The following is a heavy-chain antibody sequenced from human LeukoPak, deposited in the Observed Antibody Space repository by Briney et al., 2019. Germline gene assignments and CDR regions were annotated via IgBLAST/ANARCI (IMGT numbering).Heavy chain of an antibody. V-gene: IGHV3-9*01. CDR2: ISWNSGSI. CDR1: GFTFDDYA. J-gene: IGHJ6*02. Sequence: GGSLRLSCAASGFTFDDYAMHWVRQAPGKGLEWVSGISWNSGSIGYADSVKGRFTISRDNAKNSLYLQMNSLRAEDTALYYCAKDFAASYYYGMDVWGQGTTVTVSS. D-gene: IGHD5-18*01. CDR3: AKDFAASYYYGMDV.